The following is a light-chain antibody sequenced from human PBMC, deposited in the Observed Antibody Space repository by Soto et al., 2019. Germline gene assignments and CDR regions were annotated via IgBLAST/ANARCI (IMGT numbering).Light chain of an antibody. CDR2: DTS. J-gene: IGLJ2*01. CDR1: TGAVTSGHY. CDR3: LLFYSGARV. Sequence: QAVVTQEPSLTVSPGGTVTLTCGSSTGAVTSGHYPYWFQQQPGQVPRTLIYDTSNRHSWTPARFSGSLLGGKAALTLSGAQPEDEADYYCLLFYSGARVFGGGTKLTVL. V-gene: IGLV7-46*01.